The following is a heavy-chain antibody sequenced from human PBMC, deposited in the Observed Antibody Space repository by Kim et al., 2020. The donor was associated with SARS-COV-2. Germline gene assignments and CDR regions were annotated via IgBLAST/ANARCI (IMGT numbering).Heavy chain of an antibody. D-gene: IGHD2-15*01. V-gene: IGHV3-7*01. Sequence: DSVKGRFTISRDNAKNSLYLQMNSLRAEDTAVYYCAREVVVPQLTYFDYWGQGTLVTVSS. J-gene: IGHJ4*02. CDR3: AREVVVPQLTYFDY.